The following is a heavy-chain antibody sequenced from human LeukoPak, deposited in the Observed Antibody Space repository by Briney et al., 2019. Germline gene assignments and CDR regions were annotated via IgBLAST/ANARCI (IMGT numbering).Heavy chain of an antibody. Sequence: GASVKVSCKASGYTFTGYYMHWVLQAPGQGLEWMGRINPNSGGTNYAQKFQGRVTMTRDTSISTAYMELSRLRSDDTAVYYCARGYGSGYYYYYMDVWGKGTTVTVSS. CDR2: INPNSGGT. D-gene: IGHD3-16*01. CDR3: ARGYGSGYYYYYMDV. CDR1: GYTFTGYY. J-gene: IGHJ6*03. V-gene: IGHV1-2*06.